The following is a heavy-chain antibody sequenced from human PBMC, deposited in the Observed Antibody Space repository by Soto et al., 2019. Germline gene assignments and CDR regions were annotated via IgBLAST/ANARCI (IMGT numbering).Heavy chain of an antibody. V-gene: IGHV4-31*03. CDR1: GGSISSVGYY. Sequence: SETLSLTCTVSGGSISSVGYYWSWIRQHPGKGLEWIGYIYYSGSTYYNPSLKSRVTISVDTSKNQFSLKLSSVTAADTAVYYCARAPGSVRGVITGMDVWGQGTTVTVSS. CDR3: ARAPGSVRGVITGMDV. CDR2: IYYSGST. D-gene: IGHD3-10*01. J-gene: IGHJ6*02.